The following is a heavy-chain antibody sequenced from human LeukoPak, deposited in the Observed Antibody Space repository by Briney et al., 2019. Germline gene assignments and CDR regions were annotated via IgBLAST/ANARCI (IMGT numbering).Heavy chain of an antibody. V-gene: IGHV1-69*05. CDR2: IIPIFGTA. CDR3: ARASLLERGAFDI. Sequence: GASAKVSCKASGGTFSSYAISWVRQAPGQGLEWMGGIIPIFGTANYAQKFQGRVTITRNTSISTAYMELSRLRSEHTAVYYCARASLLERGAFDIWGQGTMVTVSS. D-gene: IGHD1-1*01. CDR1: GGTFSSYA. J-gene: IGHJ3*02.